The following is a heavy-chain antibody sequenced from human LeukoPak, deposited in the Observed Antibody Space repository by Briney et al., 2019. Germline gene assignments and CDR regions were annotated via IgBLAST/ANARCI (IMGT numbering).Heavy chain of an antibody. CDR2: IHPSGGST. CDR3: ARTALDGAIVYWAFDL. D-gene: IGHD5-18*01. J-gene: IGHJ2*01. V-gene: IGHV1-46*01. CDR1: GYTFTDHY. Sequence: ASVTLSCKASGYTFTDHYMHWVRQAPGQGLEWMGVIHPSGGSTAFAQKFQGRVSMTSDTSTSTVYVELRSLTSDDTAVYYCARTALDGAIVYWAFDLWGRGTLVTVSS.